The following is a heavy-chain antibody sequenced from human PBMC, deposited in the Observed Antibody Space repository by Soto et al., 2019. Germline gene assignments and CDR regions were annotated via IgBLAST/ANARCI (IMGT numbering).Heavy chain of an antibody. Sequence: GGSLRLSCAASGLRFDNYWINWVRQAPGKGLEWVANIKQDGSERYYVDSVKGRFTISRDNAKNSLYLQMNSLRAEDTAVYFCARDGGYAYGSGNFYKDYCGQGTLVTV. D-gene: IGHD3-10*01. V-gene: IGHV3-7*01. J-gene: IGHJ4*02. CDR1: GLRFDNYW. CDR2: IKQDGSER. CDR3: ARDGGYAYGSGNFYKDY.